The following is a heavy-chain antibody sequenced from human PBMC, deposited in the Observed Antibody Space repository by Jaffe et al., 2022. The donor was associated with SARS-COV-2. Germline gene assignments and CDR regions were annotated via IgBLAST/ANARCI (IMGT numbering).Heavy chain of an antibody. CDR3: ARDRGGAAAGKKYYYAMDV. D-gene: IGHD6-13*01. CDR2: IWYDGSNK. CDR1: GFTFSSYG. V-gene: IGHV3-33*01. Sequence: QVQLVESGGGVVQPGRSLRLSCAASGFTFSSYGMHWVRQAPGKGLEWVAVIWYDGSNKYYVESVKGRFTISRDNSKNTLYLQMNSLRAEDTSVFYCARDRGGAAAGKKYYYAMDVWGQGTTVTVSS. J-gene: IGHJ6*02.